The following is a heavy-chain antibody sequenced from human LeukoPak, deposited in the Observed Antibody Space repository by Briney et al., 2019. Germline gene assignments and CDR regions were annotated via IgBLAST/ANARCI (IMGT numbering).Heavy chain of an antibody. Sequence: SETLSLTCAVYGGSFSGYYWSWIRQPPGKGLEWIGEINHSGSTNYNPSLKSRVTISVDTSKNQFSLKLSSVTAADTAVYYCASHTVDTAMVRPSYFDYWGQGTLVTVSS. J-gene: IGHJ4*02. CDR3: ASHTVDTAMVRPSYFDY. CDR2: INHSGST. CDR1: GGSFSGYY. V-gene: IGHV4-34*01. D-gene: IGHD5-18*01.